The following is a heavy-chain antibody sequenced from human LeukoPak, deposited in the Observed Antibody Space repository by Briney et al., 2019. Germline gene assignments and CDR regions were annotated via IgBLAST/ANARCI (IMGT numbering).Heavy chain of an antibody. CDR3: ARVGYDFWRGYYMDV. D-gene: IGHD3-3*01. CDR2: INPNSGGT. Sequence: ASVKVSCKASGYTFTGYYMHWVRQAPGQGLEWMGWINPNSGGTNYAQRFQGRVTMTRDTTISTAYMELSRLRSADTAVYYCARVGYDFWRGYYMDVWGKGTTVTVSS. V-gene: IGHV1-2*02. CDR1: GYTFTGYY. J-gene: IGHJ6*03.